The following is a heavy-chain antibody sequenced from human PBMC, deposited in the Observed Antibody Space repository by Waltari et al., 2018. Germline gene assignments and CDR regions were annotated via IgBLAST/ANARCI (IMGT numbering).Heavy chain of an antibody. J-gene: IGHJ4*02. Sequence: QVQVVQSGSELKNPGASVKVSCKASGYTFSKYAMNWVRQAPGQGLEWMGWIQTSTGKPTDSTGFTERCVFSVDTSVSTAYLQISSLKAEYSAVYYCAKEWRGDGGSWSPGAFDSWGQGTLVTVSS. D-gene: IGHD6-13*01. V-gene: IGHV7-4-1*01. CDR2: IQTSTGKP. CDR1: GYTFSKYA. CDR3: AKEWRGDGGSWSPGAFDS.